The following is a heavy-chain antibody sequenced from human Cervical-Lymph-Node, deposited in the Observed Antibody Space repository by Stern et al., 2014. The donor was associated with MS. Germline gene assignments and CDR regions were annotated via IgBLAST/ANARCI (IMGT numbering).Heavy chain of an antibody. J-gene: IGHJ4*02. CDR3: ASHVGGVVVPPPDY. CDR1: GFTFSSYT. D-gene: IGHD3-16*02. Sequence: EMQLVESGGGLVQPGGSLRLPCAASGFTFSSYTMNWVRQAPGKEMDGISSITSSSSYIYYADSVKGRFTISRENAKNSLFLQMNSLRAEDTAVYYCASHVGGVVVPPPDYWGQGTLVTVSS. CDR2: ITSSSSYI. V-gene: IGHV3-21*01.